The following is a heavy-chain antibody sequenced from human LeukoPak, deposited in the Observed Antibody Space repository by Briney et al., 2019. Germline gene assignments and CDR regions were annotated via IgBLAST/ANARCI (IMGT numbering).Heavy chain of an antibody. CDR2: ISGSGGST. CDR1: GFTFSSYA. Sequence: GGSLRLSCAAPGFTFSSYAMSCVRQAPGKGLEWVSAISGSGGSTYYADSVEGRFTISRDNPKDTLYLQINSLRAGDTAVYFCAKVVVPAAIGNWFGPWGQGPLVSVSS. V-gene: IGHV3-23*01. J-gene: IGHJ5*02. D-gene: IGHD2-2*02. CDR3: AKVVVPAAIGNWFGP.